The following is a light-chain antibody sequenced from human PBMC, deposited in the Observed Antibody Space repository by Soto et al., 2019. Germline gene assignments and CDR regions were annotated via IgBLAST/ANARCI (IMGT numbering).Light chain of an antibody. CDR1: QSVSTF. V-gene: IGKV1-39*01. CDR3: QQMAVFRT. J-gene: IGKJ1*01. Sequence: DIQMTQSPSSLSAAVGDRVTITCRASQSVSTFLNWYQQKPGKAPKLLIPAASSVQRGVASRFRGSGSGTDFTLTICSLQPDDVATYYCQQMAVFRTWGQGTKVDIK. CDR2: AAS.